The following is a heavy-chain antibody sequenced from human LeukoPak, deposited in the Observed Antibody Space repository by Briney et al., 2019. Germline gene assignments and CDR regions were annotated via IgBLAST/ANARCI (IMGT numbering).Heavy chain of an antibody. CDR2: ISGSGGST. Sequence: PGGSLRLSCAASGFTFSSYAMSWVRQAPGKGLEWVSAISGSGGSTYYADSVKGRFTISRDNSKNTLYLQMNSLRAEDTAVYYCAKAEWDLEWLFDYYYYMDVWGKGTTVTVSS. J-gene: IGHJ6*03. D-gene: IGHD3-3*01. V-gene: IGHV3-23*01. CDR3: AKAEWDLEWLFDYYYYMDV. CDR1: GFTFSSYA.